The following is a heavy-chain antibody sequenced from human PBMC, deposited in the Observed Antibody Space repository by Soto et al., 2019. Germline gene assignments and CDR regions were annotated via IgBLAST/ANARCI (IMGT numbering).Heavy chain of an antibody. CDR2: TYYRSKWYS. V-gene: IGHV6-1*01. D-gene: IGHD2-2*01. Sequence: SQTLSLTCVISGDSVSSNLASWSWIRQSPSRGLEWLGRTYYRSKWYSYYALSVKSRITINPDTSKNQFSLHLSSVTAADTAVYYCARATIVLVPAAMVSHWFDPSGQGTLVTVSS. CDR1: GDSVSSNLAS. J-gene: IGHJ5*02. CDR3: ARATIVLVPAAMVSHWFDP.